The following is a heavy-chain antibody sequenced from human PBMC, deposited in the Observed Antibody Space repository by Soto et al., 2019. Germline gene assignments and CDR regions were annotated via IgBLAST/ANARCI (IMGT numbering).Heavy chain of an antibody. D-gene: IGHD2-15*01. CDR1: GGTFSSYG. CDR2: ISAYNGNT. Sequence: ASVKVSCKASGGTFSSYGISWVRQAPGQGLEWMGWISAYNGNTNYAQKLQGRVTMTTDTSTSTAYMELRSLRSDDTAVYYCARIRFCSGGSCPDFDYWGQGTLVTVSS. CDR3: ARIRFCSGGSCPDFDY. J-gene: IGHJ4*02. V-gene: IGHV1-18*01.